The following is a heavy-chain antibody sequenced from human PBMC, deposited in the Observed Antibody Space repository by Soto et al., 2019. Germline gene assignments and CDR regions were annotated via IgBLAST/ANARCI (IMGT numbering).Heavy chain of an antibody. D-gene: IGHD3-22*01. J-gene: IGHJ4*02. CDR3: ARHGQLSSSGRTRGVFDY. CDR2: IYYTGNT. CDR1: GDYISSYY. Sequence: PSETMSLTCTVSGDYISSYYLSWIRKHTGKGLEWIGYIYYTGNTNYNPSLKSRVTISVDTSKNQFFLKLNSVTAADTALYYCARHGQLSSSGRTRGVFDYWGQGTLVTVSS. V-gene: IGHV4-59*08.